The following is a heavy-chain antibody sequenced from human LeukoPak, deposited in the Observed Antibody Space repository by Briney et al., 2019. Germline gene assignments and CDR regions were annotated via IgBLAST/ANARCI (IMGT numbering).Heavy chain of an antibody. D-gene: IGHD3-22*01. J-gene: IGHJ4*02. V-gene: IGHV3-20*04. Sequence: PGGTLRLSCAASGFTFDDYGMSWVRQAPGKGLEWVSGINWNGGSTGYADSVKGRFTISRDNAKNSLYLQMNSLRAEDTALYYCARNSYSSGYYYFDYWGQGTLVTVSS. CDR1: GFTFDDYG. CDR3: ARNSYSSGYYYFDY. CDR2: INWNGGST.